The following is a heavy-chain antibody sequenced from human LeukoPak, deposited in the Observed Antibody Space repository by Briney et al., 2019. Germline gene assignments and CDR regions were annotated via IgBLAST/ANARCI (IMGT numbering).Heavy chain of an antibody. D-gene: IGHD6-19*01. CDR3: AKGGGGVPVAGNFGPLDY. CDR2: ISYGESNK. Sequence: PERSLRLSCAASGFTFSSYGMHWVRQVPGKGLEWVALISYGESNKYYADSVKGRFTISRDNSKNTLYLQMNSLRAEDTAVYYCAKGGGGVPVAGNFGPLDYWGQGTLVTVSS. CDR1: GFTFSSYG. V-gene: IGHV3-30*18. J-gene: IGHJ4*02.